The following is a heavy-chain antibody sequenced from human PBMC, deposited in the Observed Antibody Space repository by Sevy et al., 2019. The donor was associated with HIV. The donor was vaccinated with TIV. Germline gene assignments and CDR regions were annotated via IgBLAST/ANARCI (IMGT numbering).Heavy chain of an antibody. CDR3: AKTFAIFGVLMSPDFDQ. V-gene: IGHV3-33*06. D-gene: IGHD3-3*01. J-gene: IGHJ5*02. CDR1: GFTFSNYG. Sequence: GGSLRLSCAASGFTFSNYGMHWVRQAPGKGLEWVAVIWYDGSYKYYADSVKGRFTISSDNTKSTLYLQMNSLRAEDTAVYYCAKTFAIFGVLMSPDFDQWGQGTLVTVSS. CDR2: IWYDGSYK.